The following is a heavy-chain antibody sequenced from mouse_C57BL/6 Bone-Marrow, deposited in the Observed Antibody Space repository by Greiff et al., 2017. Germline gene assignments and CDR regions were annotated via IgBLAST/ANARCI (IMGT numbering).Heavy chain of an antibody. Sequence: VQLQQPGAELVMPGASVKLSCKASGYTFTSYWMHWVKQRPGQGLEWIGEIDPSDSYTNYNQKFKGKSTLTVDKSSSTAYMQLSSLTSEDSAVYYCAREGSWFAYWGQGTLVTVS. V-gene: IGHV1-69*01. CDR2: IDPSDSYT. CDR3: AREGSWFAY. J-gene: IGHJ3*01. CDR1: GYTFTSYW.